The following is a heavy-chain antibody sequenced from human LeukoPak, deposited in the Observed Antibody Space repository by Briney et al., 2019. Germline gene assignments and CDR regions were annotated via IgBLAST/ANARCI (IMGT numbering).Heavy chain of an antibody. CDR3: AKHISLRGQTTIFDY. D-gene: IGHD1-1*01. V-gene: IGHV3-9*01. J-gene: IGHJ4*02. Sequence: GRSLRLSCSASGFTFDDYAMHWVRQAPGKGLEWVSGISWNSGSIGYADSVKGRFTISRDNAKNSLYLQMNSLRAEDTALYYCAKHISLRGQTTIFDYWGQGTLVTVSS. CDR1: GFTFDDYA. CDR2: ISWNSGSI.